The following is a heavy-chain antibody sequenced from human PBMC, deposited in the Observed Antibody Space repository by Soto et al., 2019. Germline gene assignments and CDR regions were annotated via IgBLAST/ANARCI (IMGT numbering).Heavy chain of an antibody. D-gene: IGHD3-16*01. CDR2: VYGDGDK. CDR3: AHNIGGDYVYGFDF. J-gene: IGHJ3*01. CDR1: GISLTTSGEG. V-gene: IGHV2-5*02. Sequence: QIALKESGPTLVNPTQTLTLTCTFSGISLTTSGEGVGWVRQPPGKGLEWVALVYGDGDKRYLTSLKSRLTMTKDTSKNQVVLTMTNMDPVDTGTYFCAHNIGGDYVYGFDFWGQGTKVTVSS.